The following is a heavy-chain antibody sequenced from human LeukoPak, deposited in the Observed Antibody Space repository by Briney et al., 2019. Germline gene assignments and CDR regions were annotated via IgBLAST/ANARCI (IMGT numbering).Heavy chain of an antibody. Sequence: GGSLRLSCAASGFTFNNYAMTWVRQAPGKGLEWVSGISGSSGSTYYADSVKGRFTISRDNSKNTLNLQMNSLRVEDTAVYFCAKLYSIAVAGPVDYWGQGILVTVSS. D-gene: IGHD6-19*01. CDR1: GFTFNNYA. CDR2: ISGSSGST. J-gene: IGHJ4*02. V-gene: IGHV3-23*01. CDR3: AKLYSIAVAGPVDY.